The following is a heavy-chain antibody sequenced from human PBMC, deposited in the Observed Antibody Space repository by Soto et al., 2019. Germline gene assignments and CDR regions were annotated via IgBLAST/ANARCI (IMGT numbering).Heavy chain of an antibody. Sequence: GGSLRLSCAASGFTFSSYAMSWVRQAPGKGLEWVSAISGSGGSTYYADSVKGRFTISRDNSKNTLYLQMNSLRAEDTVLYYCAKDRAVAGEAEYFHHWGQGTLVTVSS. CDR1: GFTFSSYA. V-gene: IGHV3-23*01. CDR2: ISGSGGST. D-gene: IGHD6-19*01. J-gene: IGHJ1*01. CDR3: AKDRAVAGEAEYFHH.